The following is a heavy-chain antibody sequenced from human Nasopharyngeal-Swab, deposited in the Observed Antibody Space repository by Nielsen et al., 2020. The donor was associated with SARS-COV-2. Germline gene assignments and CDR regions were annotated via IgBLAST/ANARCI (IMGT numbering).Heavy chain of an antibody. D-gene: IGHD3-10*01. V-gene: IGHV3-48*02. CDR1: GFTFSSYG. Sequence: GESLKISCAASGFTFSSYGMNWVRQAPGKGLEWVSYISSSGSTIFYADSVKGRFTISRDNARNSLYLQMNSLRDEDTAVYYCARANYGSGSYYKDGMDVWGQGTTVTVSS. J-gene: IGHJ6*02. CDR3: ARANYGSGSYYKDGMDV. CDR2: ISSSGSTI.